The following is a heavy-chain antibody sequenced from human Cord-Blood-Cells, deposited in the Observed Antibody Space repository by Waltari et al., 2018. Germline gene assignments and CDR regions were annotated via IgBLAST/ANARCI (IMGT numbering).Heavy chain of an antibody. CDR2: IIPIFGTA. Sequence: QVQLVQSGAEVKKPGSSVKVSCKASGGTFSSYAISWVRQAPGQGLEWMGGIIPIFGTANYAQKCQGRVTITADKSTSTAYMELRSLRSEDTAVYYCASAYCSSTSCYPYYYYYYMDVWGKGTTVTVSS. CDR1: GGTFSSYA. CDR3: ASAYCSSTSCYPYYYYYYMDV. V-gene: IGHV1-69*06. J-gene: IGHJ6*03. D-gene: IGHD2-2*01.